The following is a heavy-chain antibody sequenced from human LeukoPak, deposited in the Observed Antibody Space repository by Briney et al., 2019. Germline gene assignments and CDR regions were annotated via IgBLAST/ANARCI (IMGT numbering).Heavy chain of an antibody. CDR2: FDPEDGET. D-gene: IGHD1-26*01. Sequence: GASVKVSCKVSGYTLTELSMHWVRQAPGKGLEWMGGFDPEDGETIYAQKFQGRVTMTEDTSTDTAYMELSSLRSEDTAVYYCATADGGERLPSPFDYWGQGTLVTVSS. CDR3: ATADGGERLPSPFDY. V-gene: IGHV1-24*01. CDR1: GYTLTELS. J-gene: IGHJ4*02.